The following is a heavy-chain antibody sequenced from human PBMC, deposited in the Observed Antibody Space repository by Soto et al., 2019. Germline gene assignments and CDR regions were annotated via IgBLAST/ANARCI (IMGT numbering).Heavy chain of an antibody. V-gene: IGHV3-23*01. CDR3: AKFEGHPLEYWYLDF. CDR2: IHGGGGAT. Sequence: EVQLLESGGGLVQPGGSLRPSGAASGFTFTAYAMGWVSQPPGKGLEWASTIHGGGGATHYADSVKGRFTISRDDSKNTLYAQMNSLRAEDTAVYYCAKFEGHPLEYWYLDFWGRGTLVTVSS. CDR1: GFTFTAYA. J-gene: IGHJ2*01. D-gene: IGHD1-1*01.